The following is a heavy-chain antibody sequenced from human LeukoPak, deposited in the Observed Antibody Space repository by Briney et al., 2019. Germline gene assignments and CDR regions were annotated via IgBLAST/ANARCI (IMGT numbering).Heavy chain of an antibody. CDR2: IYYSGST. CDR1: GGSLSSGDYY. J-gene: IGHJ4*02. CDR3: AGFGELSLDY. Sequence: PSETLSLTCAVSGGSLSSGDYYWSWIRQPPGKGLEWIGYIYYSGSTYYNPSLKSRVTISVDTSKNQFSLKLSSVTAAHTAVYYCAGFGELSLDYWGQGTLVTVSS. D-gene: IGHD3-10*01. V-gene: IGHV4-30-4*01.